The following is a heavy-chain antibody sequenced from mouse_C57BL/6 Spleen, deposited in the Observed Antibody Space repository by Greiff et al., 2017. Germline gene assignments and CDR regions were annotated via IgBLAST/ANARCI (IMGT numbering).Heavy chain of an antibody. J-gene: IGHJ3*01. CDR2: INPSTGGT. Sequence: EVQLQQSGPELVKPGASVKISCKASGYSFTGYYMNWVKQSPEKSLEWIGEINPSTGGTTYNQKFKAKATLTVDKSSSTAYMQLKSLTSEDSAVYYCAGEVTVDSSGYPFAYWGQGTLVTVSA. V-gene: IGHV1-42*01. CDR1: GYSFTGYY. CDR3: AGEVTVDSSGYPFAY. D-gene: IGHD3-2*02.